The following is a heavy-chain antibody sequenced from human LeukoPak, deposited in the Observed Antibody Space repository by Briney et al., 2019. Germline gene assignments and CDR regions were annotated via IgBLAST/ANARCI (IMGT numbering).Heavy chain of an antibody. CDR3: ATHYDSSGSNPDY. Sequence: GASMKVSCKTSGYRFITFGINWVRQAPGQGLEWMGWINTNTGNPTYAQGFTGRFVFSLDTSVSTAYLQISSLKAEDTAVYYCATHYDSSGSNPDYWGQGTLVTVSS. D-gene: IGHD3-22*01. CDR1: GYRFITFG. J-gene: IGHJ4*02. CDR2: INTNTGNP. V-gene: IGHV7-4-1*02.